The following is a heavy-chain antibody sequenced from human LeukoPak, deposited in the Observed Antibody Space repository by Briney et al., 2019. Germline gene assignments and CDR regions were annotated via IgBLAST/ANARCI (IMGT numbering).Heavy chain of an antibody. V-gene: IGHV4-30-4*01. CDR1: GGSISSGDYY. J-gene: IGHJ4*02. Sequence: SQTLSLTCTVSGGSISSGDYYWSWIRQPPGTGLEWIGYIYYSGSAYYNPSLKSRVTISVDTSKNQFSLKLSSVTAADTAVYYCAREPNRSYGKGANYFDYWGQGTLVTVSS. CDR2: IYYSGSA. D-gene: IGHD1-26*01. CDR3: AREPNRSYGKGANYFDY.